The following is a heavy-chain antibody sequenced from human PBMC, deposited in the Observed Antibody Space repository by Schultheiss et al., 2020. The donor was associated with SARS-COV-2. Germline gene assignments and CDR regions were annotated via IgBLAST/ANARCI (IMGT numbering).Heavy chain of an antibody. V-gene: IGHV4-39*07. CDR3: ARPAYDFWSARRDWFDP. CDR2: INHSGST. J-gene: IGHJ5*02. CDR1: GGSISSSNYY. D-gene: IGHD3-3*01. Sequence: SQTLSLTCSVSGGSISSSNYYWGWIRQPPGKGLEWIGEINHSGSTNYNPSLKSRVTISVDTSKNQFSLKLSSVTAADTAVYYCARPAYDFWSARRDWFDPWGQGTLVTVSS.